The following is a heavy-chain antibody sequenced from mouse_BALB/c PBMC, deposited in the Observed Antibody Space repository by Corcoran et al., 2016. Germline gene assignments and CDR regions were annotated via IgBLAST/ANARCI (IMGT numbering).Heavy chain of an antibody. CDR2: INTYTGEP. J-gene: IGHJ4*01. Sequence: QIQLVQSGPELKKPGETVKISCKASGYTFTNYGMNWVKQAPGKGLKWMGWINTYTGEPTYADDFKGRFAFSLETSASTAYLQINNLKNEDMATYFCARRGSMITFYYAMDYWGQGTSVTVSS. V-gene: IGHV9-1*02. CDR3: ARRGSMITFYYAMDY. CDR1: GYTFTNYG. D-gene: IGHD2-4*01.